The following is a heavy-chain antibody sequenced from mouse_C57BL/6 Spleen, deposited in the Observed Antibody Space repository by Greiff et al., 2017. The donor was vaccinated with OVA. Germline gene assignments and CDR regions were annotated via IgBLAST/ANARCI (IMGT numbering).Heavy chain of an antibody. CDR2: IDPSDSET. CDR3: ARGLYSNFCYFDY. CDR1: GYTFTSYW. J-gene: IGHJ2*01. D-gene: IGHD2-5*01. Sequence: QVQLQQPGAELVRPGSSVKLSCKASGYTFTSYWMHWVKQRPIQGLEWIGNIDPSDSETHYNQKFKDKATLTVDKSSSTAYMQLSSLTSEDSAVYYCARGLYSNFCYFDYWGQGTTLTVSS. V-gene: IGHV1-52*01.